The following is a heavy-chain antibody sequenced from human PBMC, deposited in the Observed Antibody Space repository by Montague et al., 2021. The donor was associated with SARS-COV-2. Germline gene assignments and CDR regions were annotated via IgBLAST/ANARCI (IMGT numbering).Heavy chain of an antibody. CDR1: GFTFSSYA. Sequence: SLRLSCAASGFTFSSYAMHWVRQAPGKGLEWVAVISYDGSNKYYADSVKGRFTISRDNSKNTLYLQMNRLRAEDTAVYYCARTNSGSYSGAFDIWGQGTMVTVSS. D-gene: IGHD1-26*01. V-gene: IGHV3-30*04. CDR3: ARTNSGSYSGAFDI. CDR2: ISYDGSNK. J-gene: IGHJ3*02.